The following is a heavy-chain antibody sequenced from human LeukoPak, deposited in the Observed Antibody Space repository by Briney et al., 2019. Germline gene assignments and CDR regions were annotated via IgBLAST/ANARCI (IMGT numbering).Heavy chain of an antibody. D-gene: IGHD1-26*01. Sequence: GGSLRLSCAASGVTFSSYSMNWVRQAPGKGLEWVSTISSSSSYIYYADSVKGRFTISRDNSKNTLYLQMNSLRAEDTAVYYCAKVFRSGSYLSDWGQGTLVTVSS. CDR2: ISSSSSYI. CDR3: AKVFRSGSYLSD. CDR1: GVTFSSYS. V-gene: IGHV3-21*01. J-gene: IGHJ4*02.